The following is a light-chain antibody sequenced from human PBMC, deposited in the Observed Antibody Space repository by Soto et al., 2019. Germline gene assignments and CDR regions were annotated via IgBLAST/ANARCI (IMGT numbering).Light chain of an antibody. CDR2: SDN. CDR3: AAWDVRFVV. V-gene: IGLV1-44*01. Sequence: QSVLTQPPSASGTPGQRVTISCSGSTSNIGTNTVTWYQQLPGTAPKLLISSDNQRPSGVPDRFSCSKSGISASLAISGLQSVDEAAYYCAAWDVRFVVFGGGTKLAVL. J-gene: IGLJ2*01. CDR1: TSNIGTNT.